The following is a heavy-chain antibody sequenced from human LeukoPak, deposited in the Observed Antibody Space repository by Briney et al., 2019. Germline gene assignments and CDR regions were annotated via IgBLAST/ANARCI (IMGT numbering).Heavy chain of an antibody. CDR1: GFTFSSHA. J-gene: IGHJ4*02. CDR2: LIENGATT. V-gene: IGHV3-23*01. D-gene: IGHD1-26*01. CDR3: VKDYQVGNSPAFGDY. Sequence: PGGSLRLSCAASGFTFSSHAMNWLRRPPRKRLKWVSGLIENGATTYYADSVKGRFTISRDNSRNTMYLQMNSLRVEDTAVYYCVKDYQVGNSPAFGDYWGQGTLVTISS.